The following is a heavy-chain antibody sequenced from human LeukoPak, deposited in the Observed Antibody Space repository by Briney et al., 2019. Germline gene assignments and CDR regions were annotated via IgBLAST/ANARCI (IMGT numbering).Heavy chain of an antibody. V-gene: IGHV1-69*05. CDR1: GGTFSSYA. D-gene: IGHD2-2*01. Sequence: GASVKVSCKASGGTFSSYAISWVRQAPGQGLEWMGGIIPIVGTANYAQKFQGRVTITTDESTSTAYMELSSLRSEDTAVYYCARVTRLGYCSSTSCYVFDYWGQGTLVTVSS. CDR3: ARVTRLGYCSSTSCYVFDY. J-gene: IGHJ4*02. CDR2: IIPIVGTA.